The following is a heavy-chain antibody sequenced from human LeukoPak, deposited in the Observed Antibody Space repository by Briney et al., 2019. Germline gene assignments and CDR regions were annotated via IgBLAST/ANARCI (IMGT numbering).Heavy chain of an antibody. CDR3: AKVVYERGYSYG. V-gene: IGHV3-23*01. CDR2: ISGSGGST. D-gene: IGHD5-18*01. J-gene: IGHJ4*02. CDR1: GFTFSSYA. Sequence: AGGSLRLTCAASGFTFSSYAMSWVRQAPGKGLEWVSAISGSGGSTYYADSVKGRFTISRDNSKNTLYLQMNSLRAEDTAVYYCAKVVYERGYSYGGGQGTLVTVSS.